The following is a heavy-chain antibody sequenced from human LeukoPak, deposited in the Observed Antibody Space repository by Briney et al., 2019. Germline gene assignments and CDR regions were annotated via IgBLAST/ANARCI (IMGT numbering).Heavy chain of an antibody. J-gene: IGHJ6*03. V-gene: IGHV3-64*02. CDR3: ARSREGYSYGYGDYYYYYMDV. CDR2: ISSNGGST. CDR1: GFTFSSYA. Sequence: GGSLRLSCAASGFTFSSYAMHLVRQAPGKRLEYVSAISSNGGSTYYADSVKGRFTISRDNSKNTLYLQMGSLRAEDMAVYYCARSREGYSYGYGDYYYYYMDVWGKGTTVTVSS. D-gene: IGHD5-18*01.